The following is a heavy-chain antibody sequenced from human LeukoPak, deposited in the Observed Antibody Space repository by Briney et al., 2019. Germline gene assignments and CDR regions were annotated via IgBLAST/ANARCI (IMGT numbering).Heavy chain of an antibody. D-gene: IGHD2-15*01. CDR3: AYDSSGIHGFDY. CDR1: GFTFDDYA. V-gene: IGHV3-43*02. CDR2: ISGDGGST. Sequence: GGSLRLSCAASGFTFDDYAMHWVRQAPGEGLEWVSLISGDGGSTYYADSVKGRFTISRDNSKNSLYLQMNSLRTEDTALYYCAYDSSGIHGFDYWGQGTLVTVSS. J-gene: IGHJ4*02.